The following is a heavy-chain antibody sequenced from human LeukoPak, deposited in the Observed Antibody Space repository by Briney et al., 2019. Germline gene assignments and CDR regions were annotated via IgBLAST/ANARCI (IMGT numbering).Heavy chain of an antibody. CDR1: GFTFSSYA. Sequence: PGGSLRLSCAASGFTFSSYAMSWVRHAPGKGLVWVSAISGSGGSTYYADSVRGRFTISRANSKNTLYLKINSLRAEDTAVYYCAKDPSPGLRYVVVETASFDYWGQGTLVTVSS. CDR3: AKDPSPGLRYVVVETASFDY. CDR2: ISGSGGST. J-gene: IGHJ4*02. V-gene: IGHV3-23*01. D-gene: IGHD3-9*01.